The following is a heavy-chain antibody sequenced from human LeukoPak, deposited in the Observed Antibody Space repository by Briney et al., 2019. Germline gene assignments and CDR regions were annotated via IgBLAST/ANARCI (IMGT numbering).Heavy chain of an antibody. Sequence: GGSLRLSCAASGFTFSSYEMNWVRQAPGKGLEWVSFIFSSSTYVYYTDSVKGRFTISRDNARNSLYLQMDNLRAEDTGVYYCARDFYDGFALDYWGQGTLVTVSS. D-gene: IGHD2/OR15-2a*01. CDR1: GFTFSSYE. CDR3: ARDFYDGFALDY. J-gene: IGHJ4*02. V-gene: IGHV3-21*03. CDR2: IFSSSTYV.